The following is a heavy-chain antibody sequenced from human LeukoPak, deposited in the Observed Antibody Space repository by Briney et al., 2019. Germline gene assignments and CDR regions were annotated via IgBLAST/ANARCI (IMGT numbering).Heavy chain of an antibody. V-gene: IGHV3-33*01. CDR1: GFTFSSYG. CDR3: ARDPGGYYGMDV. Sequence: GRSLRLSCAASGFTFSSYGMHWVRQAPGKGLEWVAVIWYDGSNKYYADSVKGRFTISRDNSKNTLYLQMNSLRAEDTAVYYCARDPGGYYGMDVWGQGTTATVSS. CDR2: IWYDGSNK. D-gene: IGHD3-10*01. J-gene: IGHJ6*02.